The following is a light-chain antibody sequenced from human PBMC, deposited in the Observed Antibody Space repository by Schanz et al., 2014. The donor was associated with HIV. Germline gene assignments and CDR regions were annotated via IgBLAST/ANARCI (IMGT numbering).Light chain of an antibody. CDR2: EAS. V-gene: IGKV1-5*03. CDR3: QQYYTLSRT. Sequence: DVQMTQSPSTLSASVGDRVTITCRATQSISPWLAWYQQKPGKAPKLLINEASSLQSGVPSRFSGSGSGTEFTLTISGLQPDYFATYYCQQYYTLSRTFGPGTKVE. J-gene: IGKJ1*01. CDR1: QSISPW.